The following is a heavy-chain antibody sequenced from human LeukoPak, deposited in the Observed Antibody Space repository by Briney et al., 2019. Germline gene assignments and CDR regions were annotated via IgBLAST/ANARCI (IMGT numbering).Heavy chain of an antibody. CDR3: NKDLSPSHCTTAMCYYFDY. J-gene: IGHJ4*01. V-gene: IGHV3-30*02. CDR1: GYTSSDHG. D-gene: IGHD2/OR15-2a*01. CDR2: IGDDGTCQ. Sequence: GGSLRLSCAASGYTSSDHGMHSVRQAPGKGLESAASIGDDGTCQWYSDSVKVRFTISRDNSRNPIYLQIHSLRGEDTAIYYCNKDLSPSHCTTAMCYYFDYWGLGTLVTVSS.